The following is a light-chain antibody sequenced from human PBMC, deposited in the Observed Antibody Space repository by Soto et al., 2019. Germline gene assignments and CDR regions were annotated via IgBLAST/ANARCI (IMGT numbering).Light chain of an antibody. CDR3: CSYAGSSTFHVV. CDR1: SSDVGSYNL. J-gene: IGLJ2*01. Sequence: QSVLTQPASVSGSPGQSITISCTGTSSDVGSYNLVSWYQQHPGKAPKLMIYEGSKRPSGLSNRFSGSTSGNTASLTISGLPAEDEADYYCCSYAGSSTFHVVFGGGTKLTVL. CDR2: EGS. V-gene: IGLV2-23*03.